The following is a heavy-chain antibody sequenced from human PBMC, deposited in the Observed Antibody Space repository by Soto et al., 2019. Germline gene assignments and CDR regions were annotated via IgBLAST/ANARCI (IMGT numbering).Heavy chain of an antibody. CDR3: ARVDSRSWYGGWFDP. Sequence: QVQLVQSGAEVKKPGASVKVSCKASGYTFTSYAMHWVRQAPGQRLEWMGWINAGNGNTKYSQKFQGRVTITRDTSASTAYMELSSLRSEDTAVYYCARVDSRSWYGGWFDPWGQGTLVTVSS. CDR2: INAGNGNT. V-gene: IGHV1-3*01. D-gene: IGHD6-13*01. J-gene: IGHJ5*02. CDR1: GYTFTSYA.